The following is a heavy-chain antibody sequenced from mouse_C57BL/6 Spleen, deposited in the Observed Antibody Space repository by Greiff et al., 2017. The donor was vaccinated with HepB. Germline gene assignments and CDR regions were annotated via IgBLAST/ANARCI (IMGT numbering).Heavy chain of an antibody. CDR3: ARVEDGYAFAY. CDR1: GYTFTSYW. V-gene: IGHV1-64*01. J-gene: IGHJ3*01. Sequence: VQLQQPRAELVKPGASVKLSCKASGYTFTSYWMHWVKQRPGQGLEWIGMIHPNSGSTNYNEKCKSKATLTVDKSSSTAYIQLSSLTSEDSAVYYCARVEDGYAFAYWGQGTLVTVSA. CDR2: IHPNSGST. D-gene: IGHD2-2*01.